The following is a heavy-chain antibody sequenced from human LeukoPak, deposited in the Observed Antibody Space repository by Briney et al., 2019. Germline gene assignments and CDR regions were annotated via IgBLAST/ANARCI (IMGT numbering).Heavy chain of an antibody. Sequence: GGSLRLSCAASGFTFSSYWMTWVRQAPGKGLEWVANIKPDGSVGYYVDSVRGRFIISRDNAGNSLYLQMNSLRVEDTAVDYWTQKLVAAAGNYRGQGNLPNVSS. D-gene: IGHD1-14*01. CDR3: TQKLVAAAGNY. V-gene: IGHV3-7*01. CDR1: GFTFSSYW. CDR2: IKPDGSVG. J-gene: IGHJ4*02.